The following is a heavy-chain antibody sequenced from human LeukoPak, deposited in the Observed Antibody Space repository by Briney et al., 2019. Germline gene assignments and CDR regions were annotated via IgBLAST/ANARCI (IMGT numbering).Heavy chain of an antibody. Sequence: ASVKVSCKASGYTFTSYGISWVRQAPGQGLEWMGWISAYNGNPKYAQKVQGRVTMTTDTSTSTAYMELRSLRSDDTAVYYCARGRTGLRYFDWLPDYWGQGTLVTVSS. CDR3: ARGRTGLRYFDWLPDY. J-gene: IGHJ4*02. D-gene: IGHD3-9*01. CDR2: ISAYNGNP. V-gene: IGHV1-18*01. CDR1: GYTFTSYG.